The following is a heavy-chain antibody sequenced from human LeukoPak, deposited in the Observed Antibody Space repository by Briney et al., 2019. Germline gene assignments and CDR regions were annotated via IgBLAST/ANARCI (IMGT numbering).Heavy chain of an antibody. Sequence: GGSLRLSCAASGFSFSDYGMNWVRQAPGKGLEWVSSVDTRSSYIYYADSVKGRFTISRDNAKNSLFLQMNSLRDEDTAVYYCAREDGSRIAVAGSRYWGQGTLVTVSS. CDR1: GFSFSDYG. CDR2: VDTRSSYI. J-gene: IGHJ4*02. D-gene: IGHD6-19*01. CDR3: AREDGSRIAVAGSRY. V-gene: IGHV3-21*01.